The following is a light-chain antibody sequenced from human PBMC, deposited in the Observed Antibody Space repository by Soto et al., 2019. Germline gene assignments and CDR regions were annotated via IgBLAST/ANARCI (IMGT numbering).Light chain of an antibody. J-gene: IGKJ1*01. CDR2: DAS. CDR1: RDIDSY. V-gene: IGKV1-9*01. CDR3: QQLNSYPQT. Sequence: DIQLTQSPALLSASVGDRVTITCRASRDIDSYLAWYQLKPGKGPKLLIYDASTLQSGAPSRFSGSGSGTDFTLTISSLQPEDFATYYCQQLNSYPQTFGQGTKVEIK.